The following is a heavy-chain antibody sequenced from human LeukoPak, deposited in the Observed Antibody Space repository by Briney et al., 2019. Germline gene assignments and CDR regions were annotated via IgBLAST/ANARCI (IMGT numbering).Heavy chain of an antibody. V-gene: IGHV3-30*02. CDR2: IRYDGSNK. Sequence: GGSLRLSCAASGFTFSSYGMHWVRQAPGKGLEWVAFIRYDGSNKYYADSVKGRFTISRDNSKNTLYLQMNSLRAEDTAVYYCAKVGRGFWSDYYSPYYYMDVWGKGTTVTVSS. D-gene: IGHD3-3*01. CDR1: GFTFSSYG. CDR3: AKVGRGFWSDYYSPYYYMDV. J-gene: IGHJ6*03.